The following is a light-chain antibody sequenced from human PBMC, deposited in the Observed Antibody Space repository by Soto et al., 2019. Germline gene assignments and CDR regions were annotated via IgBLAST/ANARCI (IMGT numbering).Light chain of an antibody. CDR1: QSVGTS. J-gene: IGKJ5*01. CDR2: DTS. CDR3: QQYNNWPPIT. Sequence: EIVLTQSPVTLSLSPGERVTLSCRASQSVGTSLAWYQQKPGQAPRLLIYDTSTRATGIPARFSGSGSGTEFTLTISSLQSEDFAVYYCQQYNNWPPITFGQGTRLEIK. V-gene: IGKV3-15*01.